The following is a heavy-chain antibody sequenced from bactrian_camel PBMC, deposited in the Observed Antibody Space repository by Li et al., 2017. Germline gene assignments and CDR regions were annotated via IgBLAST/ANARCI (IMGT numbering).Heavy chain of an antibody. J-gene: IGHJ4*01. V-gene: IGHV3-2*01. D-gene: IGHD2*01. CDR1: GFAFSTYG. CDR3: AAHTNEYSCGLRYAYVY. Sequence: HVQLVESGGGLVQAGGSLRLSCTASGFAFSTYGMSWVRQAPGKGLEWVSGIYADSSNTYYAASVQGRFTISQDNAKNTVYLQMNSLKPEDTAMYYCAAHTNEYSCGLRYAYVYWGQGTQVTVS. CDR2: IYADSSNT.